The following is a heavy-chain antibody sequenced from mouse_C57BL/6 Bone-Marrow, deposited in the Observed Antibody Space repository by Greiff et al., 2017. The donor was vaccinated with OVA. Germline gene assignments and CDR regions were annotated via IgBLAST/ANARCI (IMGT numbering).Heavy chain of an antibody. Sequence: EVQGVESGGGLVQSGRSLRLSCATSGFTFSDFYMEWVRQAPGKGLEWIAASRNKANDYTTEYSASVKGRFIVSRDTSQSILYLQMNALRAEDIAIYYCARAAYYDYDAFAYWGQGTLVTVSA. CDR1: GFTFSDFY. D-gene: IGHD2-4*01. J-gene: IGHJ3*01. CDR2: SRNKANDYTT. V-gene: IGHV7-1*01. CDR3: ARAAYYDYDAFAY.